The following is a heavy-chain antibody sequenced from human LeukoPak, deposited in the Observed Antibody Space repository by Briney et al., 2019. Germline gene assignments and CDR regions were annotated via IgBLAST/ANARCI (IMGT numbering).Heavy chain of an antibody. V-gene: IGHV3-30*02. Sequence: GGTLRLSCAASGFTFSSYGMHWVRQAPGKGLEWVAFIRYDGSNKYYADSVKGRFTISRDTSTNTLYLQMTSLRPAAPPVYSCSKLGDSVAVPAAIAYFQRWGQGTLVTAS. CDR1: GFTFSSYG. D-gene: IGHD2-2*01. J-gene: IGHJ1*01. CDR2: IRYDGSNK. CDR3: SKLGDSVAVPAAIAYFQR.